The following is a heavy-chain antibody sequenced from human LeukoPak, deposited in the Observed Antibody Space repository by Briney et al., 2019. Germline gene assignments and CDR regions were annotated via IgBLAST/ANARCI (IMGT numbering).Heavy chain of an antibody. D-gene: IGHD6-6*01. CDR3: ARAIVTIIAARPNYMDV. V-gene: IGHV4-34*01. Sequence: PSETLSLTCTVSGASISGYYWSWIRQPPGKGLEWIGEINHSGSTNYNPSLKSRVTISVDTSKNQFSLKLSSVTAADTAVYYCARAIVTIIAARPNYMDVWGQGTTVTVSS. J-gene: IGHJ6*02. CDR1: GASISGYY. CDR2: INHSGST.